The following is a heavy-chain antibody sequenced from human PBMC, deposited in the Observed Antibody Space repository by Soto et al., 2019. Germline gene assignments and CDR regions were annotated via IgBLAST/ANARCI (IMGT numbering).Heavy chain of an antibody. CDR1: GFPFSSYA. D-gene: IGHD1-1*01. CDR3: AKAPSTKYYFDY. Sequence: GGSLRLSCAASGFPFSSYAMHWVRQAPGKGLEWVAAISYDGSDRYYADSVRGRFAISRDNSKNTLYLQMHSLRTEDTAVYYCAKAPSTKYYFDYWGQGILVTVSS. J-gene: IGHJ4*02. CDR2: ISYDGSDR. V-gene: IGHV3-30*18.